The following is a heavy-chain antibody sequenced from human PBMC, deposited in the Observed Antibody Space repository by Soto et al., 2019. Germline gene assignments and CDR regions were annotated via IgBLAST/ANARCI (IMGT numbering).Heavy chain of an antibody. V-gene: IGHV3-48*03. CDR1: VFSFSDYE. Sequence: SLRLSCSASVFSFSDYEMNWCRQTPGKGLEWLSYISSSGGTIKYADSVKGRFTISRDNAKNSLYLQMHSLRADDTAVYCCARDAFEIYYKFGLDVWGQGTPVTVSS. CDR3: ARDAFEIYYKFGLDV. D-gene: IGHD3-10*01. CDR2: ISSSGGTI. J-gene: IGHJ6*02.